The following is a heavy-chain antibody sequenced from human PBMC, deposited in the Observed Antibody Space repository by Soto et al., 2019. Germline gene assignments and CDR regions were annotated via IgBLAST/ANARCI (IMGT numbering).Heavy chain of an antibody. D-gene: IGHD6-13*01. CDR2: IYYSGST. CDR1: GGSISSSSYY. V-gene: IGHV4-39*01. CDR3: ARHSFRSGSWYFYYYYGMDV. Sequence: SETLSLTCTVSGGSISSSSYYWGWIRQPPGKGLEWIGSIYYSGSTYYNPSLKSRVTISVDTSKNQFSLKLSSVTAADTAVYYCARHSFRSGSWYFYYYYGMDVWGQGTTVTVS. J-gene: IGHJ6*02.